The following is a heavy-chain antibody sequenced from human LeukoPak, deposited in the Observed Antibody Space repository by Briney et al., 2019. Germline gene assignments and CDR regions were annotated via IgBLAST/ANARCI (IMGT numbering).Heavy chain of an antibody. Sequence: GGSLRLSCAASGCTFSSYAMSWVRQAPGKGLEWVSGISSNGASTYYVDSVKGRFTISRDNSKNTLFLQMNSLRAEDTAVYYCAKRGSVGTLGHFDYWGQGTLVTVSS. V-gene: IGHV3-23*01. J-gene: IGHJ4*02. CDR2: ISSNGAST. CDR3: AKRGSVGTLGHFDY. CDR1: GCTFSSYA. D-gene: IGHD6-13*01.